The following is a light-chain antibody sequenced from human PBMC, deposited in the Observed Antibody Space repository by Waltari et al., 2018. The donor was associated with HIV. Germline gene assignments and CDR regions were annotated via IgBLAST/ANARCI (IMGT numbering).Light chain of an antibody. CDR2: GAS. CDR3: QQYNNWPPFT. V-gene: IGKV3-15*01. Sequence: SVSPGERATLSCRASQSVSSNLAWYQQKPGQAPRLLIYGASTRATGIPARFSGSGSGTEFTLTISSLQSEDFAVYYCQQYNNWPPFTFGPGTKVDIK. J-gene: IGKJ3*01. CDR1: QSVSSN.